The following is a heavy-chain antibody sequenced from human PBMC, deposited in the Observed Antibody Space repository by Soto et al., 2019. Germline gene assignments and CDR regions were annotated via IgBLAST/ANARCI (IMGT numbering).Heavy chain of an antibody. CDR2: ITGSSDI. Sequence: PGGSLRLSCAAAGFTFNIHAISWVRQTPGKGLEWVSITGSSDIYYADYVKGRFIITRNNYKNILLLQINSLRADDTAVYYCAKDHFKGNGVFDGFDDWGQGTMVTVSS. CDR3: AKDHFKGNGVFDGFDD. CDR1: GFTFNIHA. V-gene: IGHV3-23*01. D-gene: IGHD2-8*01. J-gene: IGHJ3*01.